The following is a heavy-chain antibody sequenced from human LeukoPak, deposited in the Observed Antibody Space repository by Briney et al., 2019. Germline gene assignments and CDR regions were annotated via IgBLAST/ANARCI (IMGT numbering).Heavy chain of an antibody. D-gene: IGHD3-10*01. J-gene: IGHJ4*02. CDR1: GXTFSSSA. CDR2: IGGSGGDA. Sequence: PGGSLRLSCAASGXTFSSSAMSWVRQAPGKGLEWVSIIGGSGGDAYYADSVKGRFTISRDNSKNTLYLQMNSLRAEDTAVYYCAKMPGSEGYEFDYWGQGTLVTVSS. V-gene: IGHV3-23*01. CDR3: AKMPGSEGYEFDY.